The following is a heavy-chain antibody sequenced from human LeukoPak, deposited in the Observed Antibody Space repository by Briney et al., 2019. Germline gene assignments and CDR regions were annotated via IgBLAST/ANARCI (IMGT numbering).Heavy chain of an antibody. J-gene: IGHJ5*02. CDR2: INHSGST. CDR1: GGSFSGYY. CDR3: PRGGDVVVVAANNWFDP. Sequence: SETLSLTCAVYGGSFSGYYWSWIRQPPGKGLELIGEINHSGSTNYNPSLKSRVTISVDTSKNQFSLKLSSVTAADTGVYYCPRGGDVVVVAANNWFDPWGQGTLVTVSS. D-gene: IGHD2-15*01. V-gene: IGHV4-34*01.